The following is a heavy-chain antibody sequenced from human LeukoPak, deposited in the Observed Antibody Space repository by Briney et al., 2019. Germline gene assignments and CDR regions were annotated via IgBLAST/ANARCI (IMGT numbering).Heavy chain of an antibody. CDR2: IYPGDSDT. CDR1: GSSFMTYW. D-gene: IGHD3-16*01. CDR3: ARRHVSLDAFDI. V-gene: IGHV5-51*01. Sequence: GESLQISCQASGSSFMTYWIGWVRQLPGKGLEWMAIIYPGDSDTKYSPSFQDQVTISADKSINTAYLHWRSLKASDTAMYYCARRHVSLDAFDIWGQGTMVTGSS. J-gene: IGHJ3*02.